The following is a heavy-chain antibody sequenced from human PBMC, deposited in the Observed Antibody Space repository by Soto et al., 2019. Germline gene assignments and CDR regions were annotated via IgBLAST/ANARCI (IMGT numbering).Heavy chain of an antibody. J-gene: IGHJ6*02. V-gene: IGHV3-73*01. CDR3: TRQLWYYYGMDV. D-gene: IGHD5-18*01. Sequence: GGSLRLSCAASGFTFSGSAMHWVRQASGKGLEWVGRIRSKANSYATAYAASVKGRFTISRDDSKNTAYLQMNSLKTEDTAVYCCTRQLWYYYGMDVWGQGTTVTVSS. CDR2: IRSKANSYAT. CDR1: GFTFSGSA.